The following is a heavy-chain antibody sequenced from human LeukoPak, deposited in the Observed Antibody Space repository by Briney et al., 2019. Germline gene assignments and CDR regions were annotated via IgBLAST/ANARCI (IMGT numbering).Heavy chain of an antibody. CDR1: GYTFTSYY. CDR3: AREWGRRSSGSYYRGSGFDP. D-gene: IGHD3-10*01. CDR2: INPSGGST. Sequence: ASVKVSCKASGYTFTSYYMHWVRQAPGQGLEWMGIINPSGGSTSYAQKFQGRVTMTRDTSTSTVYMELSSLRSEDTAVYYCAREWGRRSSGSYYRGSGFDPWGQGTLVTVSS. J-gene: IGHJ5*02. V-gene: IGHV1-46*01.